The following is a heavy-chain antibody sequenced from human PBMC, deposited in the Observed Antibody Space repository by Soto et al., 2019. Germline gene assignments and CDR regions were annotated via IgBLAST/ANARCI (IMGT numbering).Heavy chain of an antibody. D-gene: IGHD2-2*01. J-gene: IGHJ5*02. V-gene: IGHV3-48*01. CDR2: ISSSSSTI. CDR1: GFTFSSYS. CDR3: ARDDIVVVPAARSGWFDP. Sequence: EVQLVESGGGLVQPGGSLRLSCAASGFTFSSYSVNWVRQAPGKGLEWVSYISSSSSTIYYADSVKGRFTISRDNAKNSLYLQMNSLRAEDTAVYYCARDDIVVVPAARSGWFDPWGQGTLVTVSS.